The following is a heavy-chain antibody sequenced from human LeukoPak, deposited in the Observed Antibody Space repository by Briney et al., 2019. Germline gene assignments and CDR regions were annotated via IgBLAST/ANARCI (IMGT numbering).Heavy chain of an antibody. CDR3: ARPSRVDTAMVDAFDI. CDR1: GGTFSSYA. Sequence: GASVKVSCKASGGTFSSYAISWVRQAPGQGLEWMGGIIPIFGTANYAQKFQGRVTITTDESTSTAYMELSSLRSEDTAVYYCARPSRVDTAMVDAFDIWGQGTMVTVSS. J-gene: IGHJ3*02. V-gene: IGHV1-69*05. CDR2: IIPIFGTA. D-gene: IGHD5-18*01.